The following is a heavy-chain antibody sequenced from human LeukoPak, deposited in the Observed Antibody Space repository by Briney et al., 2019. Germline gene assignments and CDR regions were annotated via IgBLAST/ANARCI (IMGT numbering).Heavy chain of an antibody. CDR1: GGTFSSYA. J-gene: IGHJ4*02. CDR3: ARDFFPGYSSGWTFDY. V-gene: IGHV1-69*04. Sequence: GASVKVSCKASGGTFSSYAISWVRQAPGQGLEWMGRIIPILGIANYAQKFQGRVTITADKSTSTAYMELRSLRSDDTAVYYCARDFFPGYSSGWTFDYWGQGTLVTVSS. CDR2: IIPILGIA. D-gene: IGHD6-19*01.